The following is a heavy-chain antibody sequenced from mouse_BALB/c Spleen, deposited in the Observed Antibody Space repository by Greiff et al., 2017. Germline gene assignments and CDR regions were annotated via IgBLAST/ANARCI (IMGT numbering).Heavy chain of an antibody. J-gene: IGHJ3*01. CDR1: GYSITSDYA. D-gene: IGHD4-1*01. CDR2: ISYSGST. CDR3: ATWLTGRVFAY. Sequence: EVQGVESGPGLVKPSQSLSLTCTVTGYSITSDYAWNWIRQFPGNKLEWMGYISYSGSTSYNPSLKSRISITRDTSKNQFFLQLNSVTTEDTATYYCATWLTGRVFAYWGQGTLVTVSA. V-gene: IGHV3-2*02.